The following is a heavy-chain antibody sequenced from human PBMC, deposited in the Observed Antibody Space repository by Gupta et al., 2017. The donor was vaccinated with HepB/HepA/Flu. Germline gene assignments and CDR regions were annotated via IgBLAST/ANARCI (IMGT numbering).Heavy chain of an antibody. J-gene: IGHJ6*02. V-gene: IGHV3-49*04. CDR3: TGYSSGWYSDYYYGMDV. CDR2: IRSKAYGGTT. Sequence: EVQLVESGGGLVQPGRSLRLSCTASGFTFGDYAMSWVRQAPGKGLEWVGFIRSKAYGGTTEYAASVKGRFTISRDDSKSIAYLQMNSLKTEDTAVYYCTGYSSGWYSDYYYGMDVWGQGTTVTVSS. CDR1: GFTFGDYA. D-gene: IGHD6-19*01.